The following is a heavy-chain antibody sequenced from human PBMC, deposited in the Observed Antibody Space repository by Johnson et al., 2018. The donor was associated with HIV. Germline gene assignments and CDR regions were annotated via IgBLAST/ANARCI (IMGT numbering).Heavy chain of an antibody. CDR2: MNSDGSST. Sequence: QLVESGGGLVQPGGSLRLSCAASGFTFSHYWMHWVRQAPGKGLVWVSRMNSDGSSTTYADSVKGRFTISRDNAKNTLYLQMKTLRAEDTAIYYCAREKEMTRLGAFDVWGQGTVVTVSS. CDR1: GFTFSHYW. J-gene: IGHJ3*01. D-gene: IGHD3-16*01. CDR3: AREKEMTRLGAFDV. V-gene: IGHV3-74*03.